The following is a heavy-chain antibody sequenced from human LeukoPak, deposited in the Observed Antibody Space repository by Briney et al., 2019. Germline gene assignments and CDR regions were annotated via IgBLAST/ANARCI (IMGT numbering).Heavy chain of an antibody. J-gene: IGHJ4*02. CDR3: AKSGYNRFDY. CDR2: FSGSGGDT. V-gene: IGHV3-23*01. D-gene: IGHD5-24*01. CDR1: GFTFSSYA. Sequence: GGSLRLSCAASGFTFSSYAMSWVRQAPGKGLEWVSAFSGSGGDTYYADSVKGRFTISRDNSKSTLYLQMNSLRAEDTAVYYCAKSGYNRFDYWGQGTLVTVSS.